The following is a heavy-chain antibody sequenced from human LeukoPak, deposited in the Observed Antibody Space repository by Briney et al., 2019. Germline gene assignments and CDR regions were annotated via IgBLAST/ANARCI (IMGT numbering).Heavy chain of an antibody. CDR3: AKDWRFYYGSGSYFQC. Sequence: GGSLRLSCAASGFTFSSYGMHWVRQAPGKGLEWVSAIGGNGGDTSYADSVKGRFTISRDNSKNTLYLQMNSLRAEDTAVYYCAKDWRFYYGSGSYFQCWGQGTLVTVSS. J-gene: IGHJ4*02. D-gene: IGHD3-10*01. CDR1: GFTFSSYG. CDR2: IGGNGGDT. V-gene: IGHV3-23*01.